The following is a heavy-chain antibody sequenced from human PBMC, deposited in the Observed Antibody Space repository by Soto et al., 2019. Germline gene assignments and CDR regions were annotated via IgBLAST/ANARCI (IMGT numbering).Heavy chain of an antibody. D-gene: IGHD3-16*01. CDR1: GGSISSYY. CDR3: ARHPAIAKFENGLDL. V-gene: IGHV4-59*08. J-gene: IGHJ6*02. Sequence: SETLSLTCTVSGGSISSYYWSWIRQPPGKGLEWICYIYYNGFTIYNPSLKSRVTISIDTSKNQFSLNLRSVTAADTAMYFCARHPAIAKFENGLDLWGQGTTVTVSS. CDR2: IYYNGFT.